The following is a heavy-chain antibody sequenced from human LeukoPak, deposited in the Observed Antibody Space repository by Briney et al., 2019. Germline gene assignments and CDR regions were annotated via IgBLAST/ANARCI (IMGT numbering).Heavy chain of an antibody. D-gene: IGHD1-26*01. J-gene: IGHJ3*02. CDR3: AKPLVGWEPGAFDI. CDR1: GFIFSSYD. Sequence: TGGSLRLSCAASGFIFSSYDMSWVRQAPGKGLEWVSAISGSGGSTYYADSVKGRFTISRGNSKNTLYLQMNSLRAEDTAVYYCAKPLVGWEPGAFDIWGQGTMVTVSS. V-gene: IGHV3-23*01. CDR2: ISGSGGST.